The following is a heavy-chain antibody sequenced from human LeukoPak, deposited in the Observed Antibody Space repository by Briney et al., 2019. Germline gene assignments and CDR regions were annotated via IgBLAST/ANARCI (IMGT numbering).Heavy chain of an antibody. CDR1: GGTFSSYA. CDR3: ARWAGVVIINGWFDP. J-gene: IGHJ5*02. D-gene: IGHD3-3*01. V-gene: IGHV1-69*05. Sequence: SVKVSCKASGGTFSSYAISWVRQAPGQGLEWMGRIIPIFGTANYAQKFQGRVTITTDESTSTAYMELSSLRSEDTAVYYCARWAGVVIINGWFDPWGQGTLVTVSS. CDR2: IIPIFGTA.